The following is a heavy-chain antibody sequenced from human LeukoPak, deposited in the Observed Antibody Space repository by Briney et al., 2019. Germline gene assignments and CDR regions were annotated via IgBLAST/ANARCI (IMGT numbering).Heavy chain of an antibody. CDR1: GYTFTGYY. J-gene: IGHJ4*02. Sequence: ASVKVSCKASGYTFTGYYMHWVRQAPGQGLEWMGWINPNSGGTNCAQKFQGRVTITRDTSISTAYMELSRLRSDDTAVYYCARDQWADSSGYYYASFDYWGQGTLVTVSS. D-gene: IGHD3-22*01. CDR3: ARDQWADSSGYYYASFDY. CDR2: INPNSGGT. V-gene: IGHV1-2*02.